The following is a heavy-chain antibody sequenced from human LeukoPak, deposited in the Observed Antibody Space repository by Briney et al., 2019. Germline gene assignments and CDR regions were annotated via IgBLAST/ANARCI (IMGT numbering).Heavy chain of an antibody. V-gene: IGHV3-30*02. CDR3: AKEKHNVGSYFDH. CDR1: GFTFSFCG. D-gene: IGHD1-14*01. J-gene: IGHJ4*02. CDR2: IRYEGSTK. Sequence: GGSLRLSCAASGFTFSFCGMHWVGQAPGKGLAWVAFIRYEGSTKLYADSVKGGVTISRDNSPNTLYIQMSSLRAADTAVYYCAKEKHNVGSYFDHWGQGTLVTVAS.